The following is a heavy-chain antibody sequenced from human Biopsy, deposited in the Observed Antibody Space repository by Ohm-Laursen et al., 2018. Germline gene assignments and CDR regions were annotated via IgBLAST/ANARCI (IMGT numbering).Heavy chain of an antibody. J-gene: IGHJ6*02. CDR3: TRLAYYYYYGMDV. Sequence: GSLRLSCPASGFTLNSHEMNSVRQAPGKGLEWISYITRSSSTIYYADSVKGRFTISRDNAKNSLYLQMNSLRAEYTAVYYCTRLAYYYYYGMDVWGQGTTVTVSS. D-gene: IGHD2-21*01. CDR1: GFTLNSHE. V-gene: IGHV3-48*03. CDR2: ITRSSSTI.